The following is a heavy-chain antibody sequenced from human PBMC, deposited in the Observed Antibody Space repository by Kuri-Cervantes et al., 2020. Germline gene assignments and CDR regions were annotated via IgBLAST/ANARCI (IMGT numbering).Heavy chain of an antibody. J-gene: IGHJ4*02. CDR2: ISYSGSA. CDR3: AREAPAPRYCSSTSCYAGVD. CDR1: GGIISHYD. Sequence: SETLSLTCNVSGGIISHYDWSWIRQPPGKGLEWIGYISYSGSANYNPSLKSRVIVLVDTSKNQFSLKLTSVTAADTAVYYCAREAPAPRYCSSTSCYAGVDWGQGTLVTVSS. D-gene: IGHD2-2*01. V-gene: IGHV4-59*01.